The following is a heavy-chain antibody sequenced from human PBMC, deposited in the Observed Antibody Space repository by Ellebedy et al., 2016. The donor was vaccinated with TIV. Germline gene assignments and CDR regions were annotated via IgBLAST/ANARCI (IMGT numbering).Heavy chain of an antibody. V-gene: IGHV3-30-3*01. Sequence: GESLKISCAASGFTFSSYAMHWVRQAPGKGLEWVAVISYDGSNKYYADSVKGRFTISRDNSKNTLYLQMNSLRAEDTAVYYCAKGMDSFDYWGQGTLVTVSS. CDR2: ISYDGSNK. D-gene: IGHD5-24*01. CDR3: AKGMDSFDY. J-gene: IGHJ4*02. CDR1: GFTFSSYA.